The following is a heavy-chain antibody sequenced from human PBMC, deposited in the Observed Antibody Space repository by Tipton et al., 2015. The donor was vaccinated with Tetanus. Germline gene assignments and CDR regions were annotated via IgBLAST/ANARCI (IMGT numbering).Heavy chain of an antibody. CDR1: GGSISSYY. CDR2: THYSGNT. D-gene: IGHD2-8*01. J-gene: IGHJ1*01. Sequence: GLVKPSETLSLTYTVSGGSISSYYCSWVRQPPGKGLEWIGHTHYSGNTNYNSSLWSRVTISLDTSKNQFSLKLSSVTAADTAVYYCVANDGGLEHGQHWGQGTLVTVSS. CDR3: VANDGGLEHGQH. V-gene: IGHV4-59*01.